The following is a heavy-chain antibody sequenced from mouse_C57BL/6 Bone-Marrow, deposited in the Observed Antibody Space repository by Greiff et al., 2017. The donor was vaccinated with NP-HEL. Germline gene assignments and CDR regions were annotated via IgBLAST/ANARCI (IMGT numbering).Heavy chain of an antibody. D-gene: IGHD4-1*01. J-gene: IGHJ2*01. CDR3: AREGELGQDFDY. Sequence: VQLQQPGAELVMPGASVKLSCKASGYTFTSYWMHWVKQRPGQGLEWIGEIDPSDSYTNYNQKFKGKSTLTVDKSSSTAYMQLSSLTSEDSAVYYCAREGELGQDFDYWGQGTTLTVSS. CDR2: IDPSDSYT. V-gene: IGHV1-69*01. CDR1: GYTFTSYW.